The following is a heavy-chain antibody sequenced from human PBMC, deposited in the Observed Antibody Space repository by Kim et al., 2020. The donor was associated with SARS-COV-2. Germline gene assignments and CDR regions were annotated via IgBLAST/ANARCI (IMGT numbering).Heavy chain of an antibody. Sequence: SETLSLTCTVSGGSISSGGYYWSWIRQHPGKGLEWIGYIYYSGSTYYNPSLKSRVTISVDTSKNQFSLKLSSVTAADTAVYYCARALHMATRFLGWFDPWGQGTLVTVSS. V-gene: IGHV4-31*03. CDR1: GGSISSGGYY. J-gene: IGHJ5*02. CDR3: ARALHMATRFLGWFDP. D-gene: IGHD5-12*01. CDR2: IYYSGST.